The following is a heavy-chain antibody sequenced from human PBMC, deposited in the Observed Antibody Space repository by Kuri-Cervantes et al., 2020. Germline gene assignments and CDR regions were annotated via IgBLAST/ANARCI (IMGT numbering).Heavy chain of an antibody. D-gene: IGHD5-18*01. CDR3: ARRSKDTVMVTFDDY. V-gene: IGHV4-4*02. J-gene: IGHJ4*02. CDR1: GGSINNHNW. CDR2: IYTSGST. Sequence: SETLSLTCAVSGGSINNHNWWSWVRQPPGKGLEWIGQIYTSGSTDYNPSLKGRVSISLDKSNNQFSLNLNSVTAADTAVYYCARRSKDTVMVTFDDYWGQGTLVTVSS.